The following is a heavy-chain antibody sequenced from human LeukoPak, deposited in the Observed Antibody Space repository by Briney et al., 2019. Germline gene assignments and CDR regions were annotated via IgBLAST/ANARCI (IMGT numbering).Heavy chain of an antibody. CDR2: FRTSGTI. J-gene: IGHJ4*02. D-gene: IGHD3-22*01. CDR1: GFAFSSYS. V-gene: IGHV3-48*01. CDR3: AREPSGDYYAYYFDL. Sequence: GGSLRLSCAASGFAFSSYSMNWVRQAPGKGPEWVSYFRTSGTIYYADSVKGRFTISGDNAKNSLYLQMNSLRVEDTAVYYCAREPSGDYYAYYFDLWGQGTLVTVSS.